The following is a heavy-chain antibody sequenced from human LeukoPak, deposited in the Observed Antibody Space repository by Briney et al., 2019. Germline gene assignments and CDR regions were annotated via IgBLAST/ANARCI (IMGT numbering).Heavy chain of an antibody. J-gene: IGHJ4*02. CDR1: GGSFSGYY. Sequence: SETLSLTCAVYGGSFSGYYWSWIRQPPGKGLEWIGEINHSGSTNYNPSLKSRVTISVDTSKNQFSLKLSSVTAADTAVYYCARGGLPYSSGWYGYFDYWGQGTLVTVSS. CDR2: INHSGST. CDR3: ARGGLPYSSGWYGYFDY. D-gene: IGHD6-19*01. V-gene: IGHV4-34*01.